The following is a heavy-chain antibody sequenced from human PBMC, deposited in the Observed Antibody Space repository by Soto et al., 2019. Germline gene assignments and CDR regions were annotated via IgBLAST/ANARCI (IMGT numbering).Heavy chain of an antibody. CDR2: ISSSSSSI. Sequence: EVQLVEAGGGLVQPGGSLRLSCAASGFTFSSYSMNWVRQAPGKGLEWVSYISSSSSSIDDADSVNGRFTNSRDNAKNALYRQMNSLRDEDTAVYYCARYFWDIVGVPAADSDGYYYYYGMDVWGQGTTVTVSS. CDR3: ARYFWDIVGVPAADSDGYYYYYGMDV. J-gene: IGHJ6*02. D-gene: IGHD2-2*01. V-gene: IGHV3-48*02. CDR1: GFTFSSYS.